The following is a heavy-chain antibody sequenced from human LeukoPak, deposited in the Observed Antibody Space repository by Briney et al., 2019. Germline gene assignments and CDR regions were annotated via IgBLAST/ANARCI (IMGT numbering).Heavy chain of an antibody. Sequence: SETLSLTCTVSGGSISSYCWSWIRQPPGKGLEWIGYIYYSGSTNYNPSLKSRVTISVDTSKNQFSLKLSSVTAADTAVYYCARGDPRYSSGWYYWGQGTLVTVSS. D-gene: IGHD6-19*01. CDR3: ARGDPRYSSGWYY. J-gene: IGHJ4*02. V-gene: IGHV4-59*01. CDR2: IYYSGST. CDR1: GGSISSYC.